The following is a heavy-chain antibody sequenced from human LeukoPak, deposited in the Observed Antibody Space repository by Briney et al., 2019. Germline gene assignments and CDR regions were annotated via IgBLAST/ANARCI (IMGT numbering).Heavy chain of an antibody. CDR1: GGSISSYY. D-gene: IGHD6-6*01. CDR2: IYYSGST. CDR3: ARHRGSSSLFDY. Sequence: SETLSLARTVSGGSISSYYWSWIRQPPGKGLEWIGYIYYSGSTNYNPSLKSRVTMSVDTSKNQFSLKLSSVTAADTAVYYCARHRGSSSLFDYWGQGTLVTVSS. V-gene: IGHV4-59*08. J-gene: IGHJ4*02.